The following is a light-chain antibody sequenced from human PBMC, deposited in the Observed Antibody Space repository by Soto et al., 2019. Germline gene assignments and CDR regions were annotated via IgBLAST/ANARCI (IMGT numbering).Light chain of an antibody. Sequence: ESVLTQSPGTLSLSPGERATLYCRAGQSITTNYIAWYQQRFGQAPRLLIYGASSRVPGIPDRFSGSGSGTDFTLTIGRLEPEDFAVYYCQQYGSSITLGQGTRLEIK. CDR1: QSITTNY. CDR3: QQYGSSIT. V-gene: IGKV3-20*01. CDR2: GAS. J-gene: IGKJ5*01.